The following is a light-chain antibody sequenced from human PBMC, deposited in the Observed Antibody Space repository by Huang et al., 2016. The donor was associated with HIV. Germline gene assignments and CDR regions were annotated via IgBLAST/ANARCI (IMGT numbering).Light chain of an antibody. J-gene: IGKJ1*01. CDR2: KAS. CDR1: QGISNY. CDR3: QQYNSYRT. Sequence: DIQMTQSPSTLSASVGDRVTITYRARQGISNYLAWYQQKPGKAPKLLIYKASTLESGVPSRFSGSGSGTEFTLTISSLQPDDFATYYCQQYNSYRTFGQGTKVEIK. V-gene: IGKV1-5*03.